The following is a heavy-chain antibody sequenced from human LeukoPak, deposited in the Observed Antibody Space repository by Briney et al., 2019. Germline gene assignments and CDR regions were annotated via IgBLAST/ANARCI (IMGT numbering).Heavy chain of an antibody. J-gene: IGHJ6*04. V-gene: IGHV3-48*03. D-gene: IGHD3-10*02. CDR2: ISSSGSTI. Sequence: GGSLRLSCAASGFTFSSYEMNWVRQAPGKGLEWVSYISSSGSTIYYADSVKGRFTLSRDNAKNSLYLQMNSLRAEDTAVYYCAELGITMIGGVWGKGTTVTISS. CDR3: AELGITMIGGV. CDR1: GFTFSSYE.